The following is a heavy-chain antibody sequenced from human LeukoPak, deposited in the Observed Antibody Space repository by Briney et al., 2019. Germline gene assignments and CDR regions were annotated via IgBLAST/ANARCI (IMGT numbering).Heavy chain of an antibody. Sequence: ASVKVSCKASGYTFTSYGISWVRRAPGQGLEWMGWISAYNGNTNYAQKLQGRVTMTTDTSTSTAYMELRSLRSDDTAVYYCARDRVVPYYYDSSGLIDYWGQGTLVTVSS. CDR2: ISAYNGNT. CDR1: GYTFTSYG. CDR3: ARDRVVPYYYDSSGLIDY. V-gene: IGHV1-18*01. J-gene: IGHJ4*02. D-gene: IGHD3-22*01.